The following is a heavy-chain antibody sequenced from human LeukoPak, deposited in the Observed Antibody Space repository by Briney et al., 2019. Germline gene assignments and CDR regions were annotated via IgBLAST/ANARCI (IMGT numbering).Heavy chain of an antibody. D-gene: IGHD3-10*01. V-gene: IGHV3-30*18. CDR3: AKESLYYDSDY. J-gene: IGHJ4*02. Sequence: GGSLRLSCVASGFIVNSYGMHWVRQAPGKGLEWVAVLSSDGSNKYYADSVKGRFTISRDNSKNTLYLQMNSLRADDTAVYYCAKESLYYDSDYWGQGTLVTVSS. CDR1: GFIVNSYG. CDR2: LSSDGSNK.